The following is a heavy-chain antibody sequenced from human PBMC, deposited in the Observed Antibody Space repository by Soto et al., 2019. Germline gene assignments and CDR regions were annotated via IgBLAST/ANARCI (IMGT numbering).Heavy chain of an antibody. CDR1: GFTFSNAW. Sequence: EVQLVESGGGLVKPGGSLRLSCAASGFTFSNAWMSWVRQAPGKGLEWVGRIKSKTDGGTTDYAAPVKGRFTIPRDDSKNTLYLQMNSLKTEDTAVYYCTTSGYSYYYYGMDVWGQGTTVTVSS. CDR2: IKSKTDGGTT. D-gene: IGHD3-22*01. CDR3: TTSGYSYYYYGMDV. V-gene: IGHV3-15*01. J-gene: IGHJ6*02.